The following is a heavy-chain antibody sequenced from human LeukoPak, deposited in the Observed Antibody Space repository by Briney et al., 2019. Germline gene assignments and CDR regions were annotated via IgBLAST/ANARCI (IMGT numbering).Heavy chain of an antibody. CDR3: AREGFYGSGSSPTFYFDY. V-gene: IGHV3-30*04. D-gene: IGHD3-10*01. Sequence: GGSLRLSCAASGFTFSTYVIHWVRQAPGKGLDWVAVMSFDGKNTYYADSVKGRFTVSRDNFKNTLYLQMNSLRPEDTAVYYCAREGFYGSGSSPTFYFDYWGQGTLVTVSS. J-gene: IGHJ4*02. CDR2: MSFDGKNT. CDR1: GFTFSTYV.